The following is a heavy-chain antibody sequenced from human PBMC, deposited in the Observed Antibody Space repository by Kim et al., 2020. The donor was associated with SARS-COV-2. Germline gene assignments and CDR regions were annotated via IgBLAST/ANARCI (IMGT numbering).Heavy chain of an antibody. CDR2: INHSGST. Sequence: SETLSLTCAVYGGSFSGYYWSWIRQPPGKGLEWIGEINHSGSTNYNPSLKSRVTISVDTSKNQFSLKLSSVTAADTAVYYCARARRSSGWYGYWGQGTLVTVSS. CDR3: ARARRSSGWYGY. V-gene: IGHV4-34*01. J-gene: IGHJ4*02. D-gene: IGHD6-19*01. CDR1: GGSFSGYY.